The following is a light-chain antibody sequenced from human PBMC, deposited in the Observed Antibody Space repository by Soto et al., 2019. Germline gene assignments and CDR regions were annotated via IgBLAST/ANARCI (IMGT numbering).Light chain of an antibody. CDR3: QKSSNWPPWT. CDR1: QGVSRK. V-gene: IGKV3-15*01. CDR2: GAS. Sequence: VMTQSPATLSVAPGETVPFSCRASQGVSRKLAWYQHKPGQAPRLLISGASTGATGIPARFSGSGSGTDFTLTIKRLEPEDLAVYYCQKSSNWPPWTVGDGNKVVI. J-gene: IGKJ1*01.